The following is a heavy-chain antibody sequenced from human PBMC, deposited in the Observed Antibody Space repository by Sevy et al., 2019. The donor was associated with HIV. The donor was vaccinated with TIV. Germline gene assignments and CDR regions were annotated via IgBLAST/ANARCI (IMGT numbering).Heavy chain of an antibody. CDR1: DDSINSYY. D-gene: IGHD2-2*01. Sequence: SETLSLTCSVSDDSINSYYWSWIRQPPGKGLEWIGYIYNNIGSTSYNPSLTSRVTISVDTSKNQFSLKLTSVTAADTAVYYCARGAVVIGTAATPVLVFWGLGSLVTVSS. CDR2: IYNNIGST. CDR3: ARGAVVIGTAATPVLVF. J-gene: IGHJ4*02. V-gene: IGHV4-59*08.